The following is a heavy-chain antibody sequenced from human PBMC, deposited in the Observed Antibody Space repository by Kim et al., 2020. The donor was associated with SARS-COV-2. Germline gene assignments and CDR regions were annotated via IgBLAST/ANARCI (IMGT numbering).Heavy chain of an antibody. CDR2: ISYDGSNK. J-gene: IGHJ6*02. D-gene: IGHD6-25*01. CDR3: ARPRSGGYYYGMDV. Sequence: GGSLRLSCAASGFTFSSYAMHWVRQAPGKGLEWVAVISYDGSNKYYVDSVKGRFTISRDNSKNTLYLQMNSLRAEDTAVYYCARPRSGGYYYGMDVWGQG. CDR1: GFTFSSYA. V-gene: IGHV3-30*04.